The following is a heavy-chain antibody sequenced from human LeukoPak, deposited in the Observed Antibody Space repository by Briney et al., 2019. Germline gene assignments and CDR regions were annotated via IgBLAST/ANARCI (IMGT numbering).Heavy chain of an antibody. V-gene: IGHV1-18*01. Sequence: GASVKVSCKASGYTFTSYGISWVRQAPGQGLEWMGWISAYNGNTNYAQKLQGRVTMTTDTSTSTAYMELRSLRSDDTAVYYCARYCSSTSCRTSYYYGMDVWGQGTTVTVSS. J-gene: IGHJ6*02. D-gene: IGHD2-2*01. CDR1: GYTFTSYG. CDR3: ARYCSSTSCRTSYYYGMDV. CDR2: ISAYNGNT.